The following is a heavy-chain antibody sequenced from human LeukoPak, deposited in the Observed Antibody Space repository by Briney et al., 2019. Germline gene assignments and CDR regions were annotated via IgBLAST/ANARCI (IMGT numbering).Heavy chain of an antibody. CDR1: GFCFSTYS. J-gene: IGHJ4*02. CDR3: ARDLDGGLGSDY. Sequence: GGSLRLSCVASGFCFSTYSMNWVRQAPGEGLEWVSYINRGSNVIYYADSVRGRFTISRDNAKNSLYLQMDSLRAEDTGIYFCARDLDGGLGSDYWGQGTLVTVSS. D-gene: IGHD3/OR15-3a*01. CDR2: INRGSNVI. V-gene: IGHV3-48*01.